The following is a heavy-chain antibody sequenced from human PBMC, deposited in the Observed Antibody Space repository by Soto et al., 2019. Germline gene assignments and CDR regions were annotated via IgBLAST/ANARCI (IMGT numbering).Heavy chain of an antibody. V-gene: IGHV4-61*01. J-gene: IGHJ6*04. CDR1: RGPVCSGSSY. CDR3: VKDSMMLGQGGDYNDNGLDV. D-gene: IGHD3-16*01. Sequence: TSETRPLTCTVSRGPVCSGSSYWRWFRQPPGKGLDWHGSIYYSGSPNYNPSLKSRVTISVSTSNNQFSLKLTSVSAAATAVHYCVKDSMMLGQGGDYNDNGLDVWSESTTVTVSS. CDR2: IYYSGSP.